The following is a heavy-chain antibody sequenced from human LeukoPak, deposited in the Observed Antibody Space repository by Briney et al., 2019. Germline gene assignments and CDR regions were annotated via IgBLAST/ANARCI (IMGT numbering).Heavy chain of an antibody. CDR2: IYTSGST. D-gene: IGHD2-2*01. J-gene: IGHJ6*03. V-gene: IGHV4-61*02. Sequence: SETLSLTCTVSGGSISSGSYYWSWIRRPAGTGLEWIGRIYTSGSTNYNPSLKSRVTISVDTSKNQFSLKLSSVTAADTAVYYCARDRRICSSTSCPTYYYYYYMDVWGKGTTVTVSS. CDR1: GGSISSGSYY. CDR3: ARDRRICSSTSCPTYYYYYYMDV.